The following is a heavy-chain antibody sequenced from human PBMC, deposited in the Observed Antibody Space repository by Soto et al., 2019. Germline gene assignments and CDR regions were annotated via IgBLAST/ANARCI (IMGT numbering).Heavy chain of an antibody. CDR3: SRGSTDSYPGSRIFDF. D-gene: IGHD3-10*01. CDR1: GLTFGSRA. Sequence: SLRLSCVASGLTFGSRAMSWVRQAPGEGLQWVSTITDTGGDAKYADSVRGRFVISRDDSKKTLYLQMTSLTAQDSAMYFCSRGSTDSYPGSRIFDFWGRGALVTVSS. CDR2: ITDTGGDA. V-gene: IGHV3-23*01. J-gene: IGHJ4*02.